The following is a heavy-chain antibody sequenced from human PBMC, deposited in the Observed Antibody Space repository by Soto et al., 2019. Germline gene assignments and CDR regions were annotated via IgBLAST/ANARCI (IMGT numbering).Heavy chain of an antibody. CDR1: GFTFSSYG. V-gene: IGHV3-33*01. J-gene: IGHJ1*01. CDR3: ARGACYGDYVWYFQH. D-gene: IGHD4-17*01. Sequence: QVQLVESGGGVVQPGRSLRLSCAASGFTFSSYGMHWVRQAPGKGLEWVAVIWYDGSNKYYADSVKGRFTISRDNSKNTLYLQMNSLGAEDTAVYYCARGACYGDYVWYFQHWGQGTLGTVSS. CDR2: IWYDGSNK.